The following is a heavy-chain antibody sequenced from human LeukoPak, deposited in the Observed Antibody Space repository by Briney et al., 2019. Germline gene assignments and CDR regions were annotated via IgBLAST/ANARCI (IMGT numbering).Heavy chain of an antibody. Sequence: GGSLRLSCAASGFTFTTYWMQWVRQAPGKGLEWVANINPDGSERYCVDSVKGRFTISRDNAKNSLYLQMNSLRAEDSAVYYCVRSIVAVAYWGQGTLVTVSS. D-gene: IGHD5-12*01. J-gene: IGHJ4*02. V-gene: IGHV3-7*01. CDR3: VRSIVAVAY. CDR1: GFTFTTYW. CDR2: INPDGSER.